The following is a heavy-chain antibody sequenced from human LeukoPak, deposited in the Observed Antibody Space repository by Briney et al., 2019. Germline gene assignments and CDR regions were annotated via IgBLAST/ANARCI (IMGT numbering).Heavy chain of an antibody. J-gene: IGHJ4*02. Sequence: SETLSLACTVSGGSISSSSYYWGWIRQPPGKGLEWIGSIYYSGSTYYNPSLKSRVTISVDTSKNQFSLKLSSVTAADTAVYYCARHHHSYGPYYFDYWGQGTLVTVSS. D-gene: IGHD5-18*01. CDR1: GGSISSSSYY. CDR3: ARHHHSYGPYYFDY. CDR2: IYYSGST. V-gene: IGHV4-39*01.